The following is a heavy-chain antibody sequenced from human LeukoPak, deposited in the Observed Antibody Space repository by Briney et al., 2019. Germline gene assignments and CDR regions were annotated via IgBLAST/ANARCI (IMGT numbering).Heavy chain of an antibody. CDR2: INPKSGGT. D-gene: IGHD2-2*01. CDR1: GYTFTGYY. J-gene: IGHJ4*02. V-gene: IGHV1-2*02. CDR3: ATDYCSSTSRHV. Sequence: ASVKVSCKACGYTFTGYYMQWVRQAAGQGLEWMGWINPKSGGTNYAQKFQGRVTITRDTSISTAYMELSRLRSDDTAVYSCATDYCSSTSRHVWGQGTLVTVSS.